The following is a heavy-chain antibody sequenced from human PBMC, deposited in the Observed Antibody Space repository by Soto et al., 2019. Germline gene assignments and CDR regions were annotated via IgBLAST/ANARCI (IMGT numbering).Heavy chain of an antibody. V-gene: IGHV3-21*02. J-gene: IGHJ3*01. CDR2: INPSSSHI. Sequence: EVQLVESGGGLVMPGGSLRLSCAASGFTFASYHMTWVRHAPGKGLDWVSSINPSSSHIYYSDSVRGRVTISRDDSKNALHLDMNSLRTEDVAIYYCVRGYCGGGGCYLRRDALEVWGQGTAVTVSS. D-gene: IGHD2-15*01. CDR3: VRGYCGGGGCYLRRDALEV. CDR1: GFTFASYH.